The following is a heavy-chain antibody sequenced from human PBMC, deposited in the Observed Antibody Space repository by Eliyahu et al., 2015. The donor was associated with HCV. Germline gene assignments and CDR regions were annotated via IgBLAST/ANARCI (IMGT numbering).Heavy chain of an antibody. D-gene: IGHD3-10*01. CDR3: ARDRGSGSVYYYGMDV. CDR2: IYYSGST. V-gene: IGHV4-31*03. CDR1: NGSISXGGYY. J-gene: IGHJ6*02. Sequence: QVQLQESGPGLVKPSQTLSLTCTVSNGSISXGGYYWSWIRQHPGKGLEWIGNIYYSGSTYYNPSLKSRVTISVDTSKNQFSLRLDSVTAADTAVYYCARDRGSGSVYYYGMDVWGQGTTVTVSS.